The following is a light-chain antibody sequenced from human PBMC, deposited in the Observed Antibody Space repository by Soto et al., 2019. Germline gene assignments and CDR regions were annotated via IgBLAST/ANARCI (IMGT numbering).Light chain of an antibody. J-gene: IGKJ4*01. Sequence: DIQMTQSPSSLSASVGDRVTITCRASQGINSYLAWYQQKPGKVPKLLIYAASTLQSGVPSRFSGSGSGTDFTLTISSLQPEDVATYYCQKYNSAPPLTFGGGTKVEIK. CDR1: QGINSY. CDR3: QKYNSAPPLT. V-gene: IGKV1-27*01. CDR2: AAS.